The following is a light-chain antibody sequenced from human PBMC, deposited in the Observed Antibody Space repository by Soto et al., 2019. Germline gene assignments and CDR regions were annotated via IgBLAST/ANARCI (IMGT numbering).Light chain of an antibody. CDR3: PKYDSAPVT. CDR1: QGISNY. CDR2: SAS. Sequence: DIQMTQSPSSLSASVGDRVTITCRASQGISNYLAWYQQKPGKVPRLLIYSASNLESGVPSRFSGSGSGTDFTLTISSLQPGDVATYYCPKYDSAPVTFGGGTKVEIK. V-gene: IGKV1-27*01. J-gene: IGKJ4*01.